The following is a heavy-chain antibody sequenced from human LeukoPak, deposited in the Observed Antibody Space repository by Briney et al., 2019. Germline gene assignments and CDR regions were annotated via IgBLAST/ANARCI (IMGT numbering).Heavy chain of an antibody. D-gene: IGHD4-17*01. V-gene: IGHV4-39*07. CDR3: ARVPDYGDYVFDY. CDR1: GGSISSSSSY. Sequence: SETLSHTCIVSGGSISSSSSYWGWIRQPPGKGLEWIGSIYYSGSTNYNPSLKSRVTISVDTSKNQFSLKLSSVTAADTAVYYCARVPDYGDYVFDYWGQGTLVTVSS. CDR2: IYYSGST. J-gene: IGHJ4*02.